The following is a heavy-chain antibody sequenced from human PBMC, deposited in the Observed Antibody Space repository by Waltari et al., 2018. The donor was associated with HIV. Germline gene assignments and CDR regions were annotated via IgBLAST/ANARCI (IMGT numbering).Heavy chain of an antibody. D-gene: IGHD4-17*01. CDR2: RSWNSETI. J-gene: IGHJ3*02. Sequence: EVRLVESGGGLVQPGGSLRVSCAASGFKFDDYAMQWVRHVPGKGREWVSGRSWNSETIGYADSVKGRFTISRDNARNSLSLQMNSLRDEDTALYYCAKVAMTTVTSYAIDIWGQGTMVTVSS. CDR1: GFKFDDYA. CDR3: AKVAMTTVTSYAIDI. V-gene: IGHV3-9*01.